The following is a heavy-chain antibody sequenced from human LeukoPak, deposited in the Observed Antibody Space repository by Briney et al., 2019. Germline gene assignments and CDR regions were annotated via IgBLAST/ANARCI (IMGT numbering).Heavy chain of an antibody. J-gene: IGHJ4*02. Sequence: PSETLSLTCTVSGGSISTYYWSWIRQPPGKGLEFIGYLYYRGSSNYNPSLKSRVTISVDPSKNQFSLKLSSVTAADTAVYYCASLSVAAPILSYFDYWGLGTLVTVPS. V-gene: IGHV4-59*08. CDR1: GGSISTYY. CDR3: ASLSVAAPILSYFDY. CDR2: LYYRGSS. D-gene: IGHD6-19*01.